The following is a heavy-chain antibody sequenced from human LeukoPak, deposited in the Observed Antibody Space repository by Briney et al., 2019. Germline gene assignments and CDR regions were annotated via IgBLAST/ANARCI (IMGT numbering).Heavy chain of an antibody. CDR1: GFTFSSYA. CDR2: ISTGGSTI. V-gene: IGHV3-48*03. CDR3: ARDGPGYSFDH. Sequence: GGSLRLSCAASGFTFSSYAMHWVRQAPGKGLEWVSCISTGGSTIYNADSVKGRFTVSRDNARNSLYLQMKSLRDEDTAVYYCARDGPGYSFDHWGQGTLVTVSS. J-gene: IGHJ4*02. D-gene: IGHD5-18*01.